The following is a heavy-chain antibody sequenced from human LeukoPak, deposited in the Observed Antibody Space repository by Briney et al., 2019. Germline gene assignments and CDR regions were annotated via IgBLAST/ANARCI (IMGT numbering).Heavy chain of an antibody. D-gene: IGHD3/OR15-3a*01. CDR3: ARTTGRNARDWPFFGF. J-gene: IGHJ4*02. CDR2: LYSNGTT. CDR1: GFTVSSGY. Sequence: GGSLRLSCAASGFTVSSGYMSWVRQAPGKGLEWVSLLYSNGTTRYADSVKGRFTISRDNSENTLYLQMNTLSAEDTAVYFCARTTGRNARDWPFFGFWGQGTLVIVSS. V-gene: IGHV3-66*01.